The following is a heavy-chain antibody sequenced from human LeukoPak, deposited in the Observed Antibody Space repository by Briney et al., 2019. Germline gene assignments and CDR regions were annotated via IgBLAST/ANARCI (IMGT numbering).Heavy chain of an antibody. CDR3: ARDCSSTSCYDAFDI. V-gene: IGHV4-31*03. CDR1: GGSISSGGYY. D-gene: IGHD2-2*01. CDR2: IYYSGST. Sequence: SQTLSLTCTVSGGSISSGGYYWSWIRQHPGKGLEWIGYIYYSGSTYYNPSLKSRVTISVDRSKNQFSLKLSSVTAADTAVYYCARDCSSTSCYDAFDIWGQGTMVTVSS. J-gene: IGHJ3*02.